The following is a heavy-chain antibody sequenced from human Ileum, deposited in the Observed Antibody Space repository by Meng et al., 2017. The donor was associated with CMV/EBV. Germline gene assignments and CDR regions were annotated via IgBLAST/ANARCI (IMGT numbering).Heavy chain of an antibody. D-gene: IGHD3-16*01. CDR2: ITNDETAA. CDR3: TRDGGLGTPFDY. V-gene: IGHV3-74*01. Sequence: EVQLLESGRGLVQHGRSLRRSCEASGFTFTSYWIHWVRQAPRKGLVWVSRITNDETAANYAASVEDRFTISRDNTKNTVYLQMDSLRPEDTAVYYCTRDGGLGTPFDYWGQGTLVTV. J-gene: IGHJ4*02. CDR1: GFTFTSYW.